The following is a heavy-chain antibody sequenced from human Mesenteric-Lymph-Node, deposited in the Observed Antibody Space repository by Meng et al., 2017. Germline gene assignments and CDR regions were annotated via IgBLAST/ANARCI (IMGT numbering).Heavy chain of an antibody. D-gene: IGHD3-10*01. CDR3: ARLPYYYGSGSHHRYYYYYGMDV. J-gene: IGHJ6*02. V-gene: IGHV5-51*01. CDR1: GYSFTSYW. CDR2: IYPGDSDT. Sequence: KVSCKGSGYSFTSYWIGWVRQMPGKGLEWMGIIYPGDSDTRYSPSFQGQVTISADKSISTAYLQWSSLKASDTAMYYCARLPYYYGSGSHHRYYYYYGMDVWGQGTTVTVSS.